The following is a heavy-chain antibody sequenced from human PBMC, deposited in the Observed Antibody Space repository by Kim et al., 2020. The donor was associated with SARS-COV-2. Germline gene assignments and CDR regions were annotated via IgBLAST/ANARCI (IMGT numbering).Heavy chain of an antibody. D-gene: IGHD2-15*01. Sequence: SVKVSCKASGGTFSSYAISWVRQAPGQGLEWMGGIIPIFGTANYAQKFQGRVTITADESTSTAYMELSSLRSEDTAVYYCARDRDCSGGSCYSDAFDIWGQGTMVTVSS. CDR1: GGTFSSYA. CDR3: ARDRDCSGGSCYSDAFDI. V-gene: IGHV1-69*13. J-gene: IGHJ3*02. CDR2: IIPIFGTA.